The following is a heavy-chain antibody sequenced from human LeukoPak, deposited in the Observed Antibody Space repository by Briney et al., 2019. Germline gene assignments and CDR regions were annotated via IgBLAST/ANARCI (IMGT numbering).Heavy chain of an antibody. CDR1: GFRFSSYW. Sequence: GGSLRVSCAASGFRFSSYWMSWVRQAPGKGLEWVAFIRFDASDKFYADSVKGRFTISRDNSKNTLHLQMNSLSSEDTAVYYCAKDLDCSGGTCHKTVDYGGRGTLVTVSS. CDR2: IRFDASDK. V-gene: IGHV3-30*02. CDR3: AKDLDCSGGTCHKTVDY. D-gene: IGHD2-15*01. J-gene: IGHJ4*02.